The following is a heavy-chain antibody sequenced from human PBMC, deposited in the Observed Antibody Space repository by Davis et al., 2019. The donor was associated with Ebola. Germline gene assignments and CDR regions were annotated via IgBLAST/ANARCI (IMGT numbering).Heavy chain of an antibody. J-gene: IGHJ3*02. Sequence: SGPTLVKPTQTLTLTCTFSGFSLSTSGVGVGWIRQPPGKALEWLALIYWDDDKRYSPSLKSRLTITKDTSKNQVVLTMTNLDPVDTATYYCARSVELTMDDAFDIWGQGTMVTVSS. CDR1: GFSLSTSGVG. D-gene: IGHD4/OR15-4a*01. CDR2: IYWDDDK. CDR3: ARSVELTMDDAFDI. V-gene: IGHV2-5*02.